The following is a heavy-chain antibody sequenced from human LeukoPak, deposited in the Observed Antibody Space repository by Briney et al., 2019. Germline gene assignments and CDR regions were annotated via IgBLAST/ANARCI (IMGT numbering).Heavy chain of an antibody. CDR1: GFTFSSYT. J-gene: IGHJ4*02. V-gene: IGHV3-21*01. Sequence: GGSLRLSCAASGFTFSSYTMNWVRQAPGKGLEWVSSISPSSDYIYYTDSVEGRFTISRDNAKNSLHLQMNSLGAEDTAVYYCARVEYYGSGTYSPIDYWGQGTLVTVSS. CDR3: ARVEYYGSGTYSPIDY. CDR2: ISPSSDYI. D-gene: IGHD3-10*01.